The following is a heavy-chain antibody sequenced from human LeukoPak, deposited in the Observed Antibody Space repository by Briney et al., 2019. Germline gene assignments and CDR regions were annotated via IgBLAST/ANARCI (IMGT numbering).Heavy chain of an antibody. D-gene: IGHD5-12*01. V-gene: IGHV3-9*01. Sequence: GGSLRLSCAASGFTFDDYAMHWVRQAPGKGLEWVSGISWNSGSIGYADSVKGRFTISRDNAKNSLYLQMNSLRAEDTAVYYCASSAYIVATGGVLWGQGTLVTVSS. CDR1: GFTFDDYA. CDR3: ASSAYIVATGGVL. J-gene: IGHJ4*02. CDR2: ISWNSGSI.